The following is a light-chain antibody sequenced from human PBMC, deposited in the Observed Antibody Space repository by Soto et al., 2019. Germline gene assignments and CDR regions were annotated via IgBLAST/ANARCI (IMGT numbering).Light chain of an antibody. Sequence: VLRQNHGTLFLSPGERATVSCRTSQSVQFNYVAWYQQKPGKAPRLLIYGASTRATGIPARFSGSGSGTEFTLTSISLQSEYCAAYSCQQYTSWPPRTVGRGTRLEIK. V-gene: IGKV3-15*01. CDR3: QQYTSWPPRT. CDR1: QSVQFN. CDR2: GAS. J-gene: IGKJ5*01.